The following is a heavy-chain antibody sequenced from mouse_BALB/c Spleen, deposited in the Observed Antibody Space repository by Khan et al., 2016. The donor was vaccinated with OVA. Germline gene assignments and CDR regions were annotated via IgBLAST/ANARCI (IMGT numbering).Heavy chain of an antibody. J-gene: IGHJ3*01. V-gene: IGHV2-2*02. CDR3: ARREYLMTWLAY. CDR2: IWSGGST. CDR1: GFSLTNFG. Sequence: QVQLKQSGPGLVQPSQSLSITCTVSGFSLTNFGVHWVRQSPGKGLEWLGVIWSGGSTDYNAAFKSRLSISKDNSKSQVFFKMNSLPANDTATYYCARREYLMTWLAYWGQGTLVTVSA.